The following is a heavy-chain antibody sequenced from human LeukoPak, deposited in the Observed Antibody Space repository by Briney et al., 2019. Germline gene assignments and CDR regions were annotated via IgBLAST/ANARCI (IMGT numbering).Heavy chain of an antibody. V-gene: IGHV3-33*08. D-gene: IGHD3-22*01. CDR3: ASHHSSGYYFGGD. J-gene: IGHJ4*02. CDR1: GFTFSSYA. Sequence: GGSLRLSCAASGFTFSSYAMHWVRQAPGKGLEWVAVIWYDGSNKYYADSVKGRFTISRDNPKNTLYLQMNSLRAEDTAVYYCASHHSSGYYFGGDWGQGTLVTVSS. CDR2: IWYDGSNK.